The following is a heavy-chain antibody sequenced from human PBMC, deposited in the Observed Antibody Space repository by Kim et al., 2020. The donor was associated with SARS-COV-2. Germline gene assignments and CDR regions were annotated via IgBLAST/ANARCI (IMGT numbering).Heavy chain of an antibody. Sequence: GGSLRLSCAASGFTFSDYYMSWIRQAPGKGLVWVSYISSSGSTIYYADSVKVRFTISRDNAKNSLYLQMNSLRAEDTAVYYCARRGYYDFWSGYYTGYYYYMDVWGKGTTVTVSS. J-gene: IGHJ6*03. CDR2: ISSSGSTI. D-gene: IGHD3-3*01. V-gene: IGHV3-11*01. CDR1: GFTFSDYY. CDR3: ARRGYYDFWSGYYTGYYYYMDV.